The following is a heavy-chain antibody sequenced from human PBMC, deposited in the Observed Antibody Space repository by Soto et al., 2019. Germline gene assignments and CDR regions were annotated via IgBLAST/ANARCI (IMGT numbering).Heavy chain of an antibody. J-gene: IGHJ4*02. V-gene: IGHV4-38-2*02. Sequence: VSLTCAVSGYSISSGYYWGWIRQPPGKGLEWIGSIYHSGSTYYNPSLKSRVTISVDTSKNQFSLKLSSVTAADTAVYYCARDPVLDYWGQGTLVTVSS. CDR3: ARDPVLDY. CDR1: GYSISSGYY. CDR2: IYHSGST.